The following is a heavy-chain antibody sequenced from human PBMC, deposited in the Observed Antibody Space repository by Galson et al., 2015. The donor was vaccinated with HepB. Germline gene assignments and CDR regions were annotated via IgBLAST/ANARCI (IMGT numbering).Heavy chain of an antibody. CDR1: GGSIRSGSYF. V-gene: IGHV4-61*02. J-gene: IGHJ3*01. D-gene: IGHD1-1*01. Sequence: LSLTCTVSGGSIRSGSYFWTWIRQPAGKGLEWIGRMYTSGNTNYNPSLKSRVTMSVDTFKNQFSLKLTPVTAADTAVYYCARDRGLERRQDDAFDGWGQGTMVTVSS. CDR3: ARDRGLERRQDDAFDG. CDR2: MYTSGNT.